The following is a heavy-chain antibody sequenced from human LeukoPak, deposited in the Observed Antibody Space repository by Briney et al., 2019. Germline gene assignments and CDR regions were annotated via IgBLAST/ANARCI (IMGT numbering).Heavy chain of an antibody. Sequence: PGGSLRLSCAASGFTFSTYSMNWVRQAPGNVLEWVSYISSSSVAIYYADSVKGRFTISRDNAKNSLYLQMNSLRAEDTAVYYCSRGRLSSAASFDYWGQGTLVTVSS. D-gene: IGHD6-19*01. J-gene: IGHJ4*02. V-gene: IGHV3-48*01. CDR1: GFTFSTYS. CDR2: ISSSSVAI. CDR3: SRGRLSSAASFDY.